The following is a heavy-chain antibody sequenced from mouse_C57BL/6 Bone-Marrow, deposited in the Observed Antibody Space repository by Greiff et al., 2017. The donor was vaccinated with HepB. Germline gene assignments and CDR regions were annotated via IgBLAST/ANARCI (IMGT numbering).Heavy chain of an antibody. Sequence: EVKLQESGAELVKPGASVKLSCTASGFNIKDDYMHWGKQRTEQGREGLGRINPEAGETKYAPKVKGKATITAATSSNTAYLQLSSLTSEDTAVYYCAFYDEGDFDYWGQGTTLTVSS. CDR2: INPEAGET. CDR3: AFYDEGDFDY. V-gene: IGHV14-2*01. CDR1: GFNIKDDY. J-gene: IGHJ2*01. D-gene: IGHD2-12*01.